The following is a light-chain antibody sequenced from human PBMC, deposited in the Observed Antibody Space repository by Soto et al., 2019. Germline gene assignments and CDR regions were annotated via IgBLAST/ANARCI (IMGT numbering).Light chain of an antibody. CDR2: DVS. CDR3: CSYAARYTFFF. CDR1: SSDVGAYDY. J-gene: IGLJ1*01. Sequence: QSVLTQPRSVSGSPGQSVTISCTGTSSDVGAYDYVSWYQQHPGKAPQLIMYDVSKRPSGVPDRFSGSKSGNTASLTISGLQAEDEADFYCCSYAARYTFFFFGTGTKVTVL. V-gene: IGLV2-11*01.